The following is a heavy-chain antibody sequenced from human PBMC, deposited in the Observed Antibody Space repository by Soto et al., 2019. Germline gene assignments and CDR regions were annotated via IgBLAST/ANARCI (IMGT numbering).Heavy chain of an antibody. V-gene: IGHV4-61*01. D-gene: IGHD6-13*01. CDR3: ARYRREAVAGYTLDN. Sequence: SETLSLTCTVSGGSVRDGSYYWAWLRQPPGKGLEWIGHIYHSGSTIYNPSLKSRVTISIDTSKSQFSLNLNSMTAADTAVYYCARYRREAVAGYTLDNWGQGILVTVSS. J-gene: IGHJ4*02. CDR2: IYHSGST. CDR1: GGSVRDGSYY.